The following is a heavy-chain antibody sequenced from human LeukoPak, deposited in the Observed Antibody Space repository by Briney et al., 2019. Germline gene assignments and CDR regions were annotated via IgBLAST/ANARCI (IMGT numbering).Heavy chain of an antibody. CDR2: INYSGST. J-gene: IGHJ4*02. D-gene: IGHD5-12*01. CDR3: ARRGYSGYDSPYYFDY. Sequence: SETLSLTCTVSGGSISSYYWSWIRQPPGKGLEWIGYINYSGSTNYNPSLKSRVTISVDTSKNQFSLKLSSVTAADTAVYYCARRGYSGYDSPYYFDYWGQGTLVTVSS. V-gene: IGHV4-59*08. CDR1: GGSISSYY.